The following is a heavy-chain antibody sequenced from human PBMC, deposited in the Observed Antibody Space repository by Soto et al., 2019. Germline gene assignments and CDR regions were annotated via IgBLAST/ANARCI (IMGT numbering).Heavy chain of an antibody. V-gene: IGHV4-31*03. Sequence: SETLSLTCTVSGDSISSGGYYWSWIRQHPGKGLEWIGYNYYSGSTYYNPSLKSRVTISVDRSKNQFSLKLSSVTAADTAVYYCSRGFSIDWYTYYFDYWGQGPLVTVSS. J-gene: IGHJ4*01. CDR1: GDSISSGGYY. D-gene: IGHD3-3*02. CDR3: SRGFSIDWYTYYFDY. CDR2: NYYSGST.